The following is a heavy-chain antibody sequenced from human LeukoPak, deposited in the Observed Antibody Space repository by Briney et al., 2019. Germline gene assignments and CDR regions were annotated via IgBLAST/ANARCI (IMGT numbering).Heavy chain of an antibody. CDR1: GGSISSSSYY. CDR2: IYYSGST. Sequence: SETLSLTCTVSGGSISSSSYYWGWIRQPPGKGLEWIGSIYYSGSTYYNPSLKSRVTISVDTSKNQFSLKLSSVTAADTAVYYCATLVVPAAPQISNWFDPWGQGTLVTVSS. CDR3: ATLVVPAAPQISNWFDP. J-gene: IGHJ5*02. V-gene: IGHV4-39*07. D-gene: IGHD2-2*01.